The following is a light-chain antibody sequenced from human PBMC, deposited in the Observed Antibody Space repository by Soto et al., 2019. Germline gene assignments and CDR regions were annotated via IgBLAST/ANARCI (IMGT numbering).Light chain of an antibody. CDR1: SSDVGGYNS. J-gene: IGLJ1*01. CDR3: ASSTSDSLYV. Sequence: QSVLTQPASVSGSPGQSITISCTGTSSDVGGYNSVSWYRQDPGKAPKLMIYDVTNRPSGVSNRFSGSKSGNTASLTISGLQAEDEADYYCASSTSDSLYVFGTGTKLTVL. CDR2: DVT. V-gene: IGLV2-14*01.